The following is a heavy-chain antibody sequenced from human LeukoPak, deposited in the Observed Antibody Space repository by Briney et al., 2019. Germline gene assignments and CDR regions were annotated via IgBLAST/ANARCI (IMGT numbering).Heavy chain of an antibody. J-gene: IGHJ5*02. CDR2: IKTDGTTT. CDR1: GFGFSNFW. D-gene: IGHD2-2*01. Sequence: GGSLRLSCAASGFGFSNFWMHWVRQAPGKGLVWVSRIKTDGTTTVYADSVKGRFTISRDNAKNTLYLQIDSLRAEDTAVYYCARGQRPQYTSTWDNWFDPWGQGTQVTVSS. CDR3: ARGQRPQYTSTWDNWFDP. V-gene: IGHV3-74*01.